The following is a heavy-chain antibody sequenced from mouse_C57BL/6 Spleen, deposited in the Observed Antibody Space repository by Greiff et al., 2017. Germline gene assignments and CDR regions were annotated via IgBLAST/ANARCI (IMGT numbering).Heavy chain of an antibody. V-gene: IGHV14-4*01. CDR3: TTDSWFAY. Sequence: VQLQQSGAELVRPGASVKLSCTASGFNIKDDYMHWVKQRPEQGLEWIGWIDPENGDTEYASKFQGKATITADTSSNTAYLQLSSLTSEDTAVYCCTTDSWFAYWGQGTLVTVSA. J-gene: IGHJ3*01. CDR1: GFNIKDDY. CDR2: IDPENGDT.